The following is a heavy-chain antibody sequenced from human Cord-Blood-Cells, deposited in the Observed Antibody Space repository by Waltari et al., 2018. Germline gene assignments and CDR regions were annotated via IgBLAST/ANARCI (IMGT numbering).Heavy chain of an antibody. CDR3: ARVFSGSFDY. CDR2: IYYSGST. V-gene: IGHV4-39*01. CDR1: GGSSSSSGYY. Sequence: QLQLQESGPGLVQPAEHLCLTCTISGGSSSSSGYYVGWIRQPPGKGLEWIGSIYYSGSTYYNPSLKSRVTISVDTSKNQFSLKLSSVTAADTAVYYCARVFSGSFDYWGQGTLVTVSS. D-gene: IGHD1-26*01. J-gene: IGHJ4*02.